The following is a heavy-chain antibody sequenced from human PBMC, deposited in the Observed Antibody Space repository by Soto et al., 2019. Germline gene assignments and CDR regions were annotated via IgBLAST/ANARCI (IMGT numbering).Heavy chain of an antibody. V-gene: IGHV3-23*01. Sequence: EVQLLESGVGLVQPGGSLRLSCDASGCTFSRYAMSWVRQAPGKGLEWVSAISCSGGSTYYADSVKGRFTISRDNSKNTLYLQMNSLRAEDTAVYYCATDLRRRAAAGLDYWGQGTLVTVYS. D-gene: IGHD6-13*01. CDR2: ISCSGGST. CDR3: ATDLRRRAAAGLDY. CDR1: GCTFSRYA. J-gene: IGHJ4*02.